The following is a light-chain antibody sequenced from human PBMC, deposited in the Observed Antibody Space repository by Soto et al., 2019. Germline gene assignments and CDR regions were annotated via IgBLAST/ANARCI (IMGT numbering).Light chain of an antibody. V-gene: IGLV2-14*01. CDR1: SSDVGAHNF. Sequence: QSALTQPASVSGSPGQASSISCSGSSSDVGAHNFVSWYQHHPGKAPKLMIYEVSNRPSGDSNRFSGSKSGNTASLTISGLQAEDEADYYCNSYTSSNTYVFGSGTKVTVL. CDR3: NSYTSSNTYV. J-gene: IGLJ1*01. CDR2: EVS.